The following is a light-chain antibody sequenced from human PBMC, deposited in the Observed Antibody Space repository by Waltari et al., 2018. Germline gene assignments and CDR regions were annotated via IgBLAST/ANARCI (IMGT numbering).Light chain of an antibody. J-gene: IGKJ4*01. CDR2: SAS. CDR1: QSISSY. V-gene: IGKV1-39*01. CDR3: QQSYSTPLT. Sequence: DIQMPQSQSSLSASVGDRVTITCRASQSISSYLNWYQQKPGKAPNLLIYSASSLQSGVPSRFSGSRSGTDFTLTISSLQPEDFATYYCQQSYSTPLTFGGGTKVELK.